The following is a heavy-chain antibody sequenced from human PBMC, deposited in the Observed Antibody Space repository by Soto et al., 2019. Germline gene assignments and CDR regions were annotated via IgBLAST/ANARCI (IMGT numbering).Heavy chain of an antibody. CDR2: IPYDGINE. CDR3: ARDRLRLGELSLIGYFDY. J-gene: IGHJ4*02. CDR1: GFTFTSYA. V-gene: IGHV3-30*15. D-gene: IGHD3-16*02. Sequence: QVQLVESGGSVVQPGRSLRLSCEASGFTFTSYAMDWVRQAPGKGLEWVAVIPYDGINEYYADSVKGRFTISRDNSKNTLFLQMSSLRVEDTAVYYCARDRLRLGELSLIGYFDYWGQGTLVTVSS.